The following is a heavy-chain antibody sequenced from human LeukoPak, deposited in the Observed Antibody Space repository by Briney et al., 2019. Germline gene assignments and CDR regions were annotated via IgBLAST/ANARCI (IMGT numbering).Heavy chain of an antibody. CDR3: AKVMTRTMVRGVPPSDY. J-gene: IGHJ4*02. CDR2: ISGSGGST. V-gene: IGHV3-23*01. CDR1: GFTFSSYA. Sequence: GGSLRLSCAASGFTFSSYAMSWVRQAPGKGLEWVPAISGSGGSTYYADSVKGRFTISRDNSKNTLYLQMNSLRAEDTAVYYCAKVMTRTMVRGVPPSDYWGQGTLVTVSS. D-gene: IGHD3-10*01.